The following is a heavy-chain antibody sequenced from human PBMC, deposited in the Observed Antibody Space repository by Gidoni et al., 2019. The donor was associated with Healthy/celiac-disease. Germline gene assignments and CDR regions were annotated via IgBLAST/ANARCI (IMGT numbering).Heavy chain of an antibody. CDR3: ARGLRYFDWLLSAYYYGMDV. D-gene: IGHD3-9*01. V-gene: IGHV5-10-1*01. CDR1: GYSFTSYW. Sequence: EVQLVQSGAEVKKPGESLRISCKGSGYSFTSYWISWVRQMPGKGLEWMGRIDPSDSYTNYSPSFQGHVTISADKSISTAYLQWSSLKASDTAMYYCARGLRYFDWLLSAYYYGMDVWGQGTTVTVSS. J-gene: IGHJ6*02. CDR2: IDPSDSYT.